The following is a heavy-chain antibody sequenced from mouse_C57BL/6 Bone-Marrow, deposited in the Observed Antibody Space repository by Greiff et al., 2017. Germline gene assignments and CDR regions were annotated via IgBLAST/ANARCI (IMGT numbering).Heavy chain of an antibody. CDR3: ARGEVYYGRWYFDV. Sequence: QVQLKESGAELARPGASVKLSCKASGYTFTSYGISWVKQRTGQGLEWIGEIYPRSGNTYYNEKFKGKATLTADKSSSTAYMELRSLTSEDSAVYFCARGEVYYGRWYFDVWGTGTTVTVSS. CDR1: GYTFTSYG. CDR2: IYPRSGNT. V-gene: IGHV1-81*01. J-gene: IGHJ1*03. D-gene: IGHD1-1*01.